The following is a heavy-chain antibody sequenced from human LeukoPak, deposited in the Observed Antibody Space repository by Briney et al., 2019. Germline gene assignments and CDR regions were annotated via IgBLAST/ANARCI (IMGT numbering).Heavy chain of an antibody. J-gene: IGHJ4*02. D-gene: IGHD3-10*01. V-gene: IGHV1-69*13. CDR1: GGTFSSYA. CDR2: IIPIFGTA. Sequence: VKVSCKASGGTFSSYAISWVRQAPGQGLEWMGGIIPIFGTANYAQKFQGRVTITADKSTSTAYMELSSLRSEDTAVYYCAKKQNEVLWFGELISGDRHHFDYWGQGTLVTVSS. CDR3: AKKQNEVLWFGELISGDRHHFDY.